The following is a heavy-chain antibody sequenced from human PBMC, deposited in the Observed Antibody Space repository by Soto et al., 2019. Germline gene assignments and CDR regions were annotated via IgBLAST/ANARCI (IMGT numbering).Heavy chain of an antibody. CDR1: GGTFSSYA. V-gene: IGHV1-69*06. CDR3: ARAGQGGRQQLVPFDY. Sequence: QVQLVQSGAEVKKPGSSVKVSCKATGGTFSSYAISWVRQAPGQGLEWMGGIIPIFGTANYAQKFQGRVTITADKSTSTAYMELSSLRSEDTAVYYCARAGQGGRQQLVPFDYWGQGTLVTVSS. D-gene: IGHD6-13*01. J-gene: IGHJ4*02. CDR2: IIPIFGTA.